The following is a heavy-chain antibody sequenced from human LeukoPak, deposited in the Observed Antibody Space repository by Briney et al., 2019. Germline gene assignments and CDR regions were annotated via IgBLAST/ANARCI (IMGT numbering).Heavy chain of an antibody. J-gene: IGHJ3*02. CDR3: AVGIAAAHDAFDI. V-gene: IGHV1-69*04. D-gene: IGHD6-13*01. Sequence: WASVKVSCKASGGTFSSYAISWVRQAPGQGLEWMGRIIPILGIANYAQKFQGRVTITADKSTSTAYMELSSLRSEDTAVYYCAVGIAAAHDAFDIWGQGTMVTVSS. CDR2: IIPILGIA. CDR1: GGTFSSYA.